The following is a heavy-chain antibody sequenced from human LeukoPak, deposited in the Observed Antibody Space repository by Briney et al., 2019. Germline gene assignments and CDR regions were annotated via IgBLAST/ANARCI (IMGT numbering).Heavy chain of an antibody. CDR3: ATAGLSSSRPAVGYGMDV. CDR1: GYSFTSYW. J-gene: IGHJ6*02. V-gene: IGHV5-51*01. D-gene: IGHD6-13*01. Sequence: KAGESLKISCKGSGYSFTSYWIGWVRQMPGKGLEWMGIIYPGDSDTRYSPSFQGQVTISADKSISTAYLQWSSLKASDTAMYYCATAGLSSSRPAVGYGMDVWGQGTTVTVSS. CDR2: IYPGDSDT.